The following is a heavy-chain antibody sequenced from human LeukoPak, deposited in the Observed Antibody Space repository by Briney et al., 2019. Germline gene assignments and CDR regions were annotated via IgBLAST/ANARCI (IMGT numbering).Heavy chain of an antibody. CDR3: ARNRLWFGELLYRGGWFDP. Sequence: PSETLSLTCAVYGGSFNGYYWSWIRQPPGKGLAWIGYIYYSGSTYYNPSLKSRVTISVDTSKNQFSLKLSSVTAADTAVYYCARNRLWFGELLYRGGWFDPWGQGTLVTVSS. CDR2: IYYSGST. J-gene: IGHJ5*02. CDR1: GGSFNGYY. D-gene: IGHD3-10*01. V-gene: IGHV4-34*01.